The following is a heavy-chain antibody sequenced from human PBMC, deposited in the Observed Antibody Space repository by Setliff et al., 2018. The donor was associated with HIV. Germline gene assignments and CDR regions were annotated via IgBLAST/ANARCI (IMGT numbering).Heavy chain of an antibody. CDR2: ISAYNGNT. J-gene: IGHJ4*02. D-gene: IGHD2-2*01. CDR3: ARGPHCSSTSCFGGFDY. Sequence: GASVKVSCKASGGTFSSYAISWVRQAPGQGLEWMGWISAYNGNTNYAQKLQGRVTMTRDTSTSTVYMELSSLRSEDTAVYYCARGPHCSSTSCFGGFDYWGQGTLVTVSS. V-gene: IGHV1-18*01. CDR1: GGTFSSYA.